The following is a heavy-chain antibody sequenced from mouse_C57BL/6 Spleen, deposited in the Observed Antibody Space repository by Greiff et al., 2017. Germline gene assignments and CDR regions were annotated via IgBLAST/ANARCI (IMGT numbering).Heavy chain of an antibody. CDR3: TTMWDRSY. CDR1: GFNIKDDY. J-gene: IGHJ2*01. V-gene: IGHV14-4*01. CDR2: IDPENGDT. Sequence: EVKLMESGAELVRPGASVKLSCTASGFNIKDDYMHWVKQRPEQGLEWIGWIDPENGDTEYASKLQGKATITADTSSNTAYLQLSSLTSEDTAVYYCTTMWDRSYWGQGTTLTVSS. D-gene: IGHD4-1*01.